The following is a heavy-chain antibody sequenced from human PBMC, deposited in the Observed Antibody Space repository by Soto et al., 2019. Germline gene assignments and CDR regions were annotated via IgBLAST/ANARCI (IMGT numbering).Heavy chain of an antibody. CDR3: AKDERTLRFLEWLSYFDY. CDR2: ISGSGGST. D-gene: IGHD3-3*01. CDR1: GFTFSSYA. J-gene: IGHJ4*02. Sequence: PGGSQRLSCAAFGFTFSSYAMSWVRQAPGKGLEWVSAISGSGGSTYYADSVKGRFTISRDNSKNTLYLQMNSLRAEDTAVYYCAKDERTLRFLEWLSYFDYWGQGTLVTVSS. V-gene: IGHV3-23*01.